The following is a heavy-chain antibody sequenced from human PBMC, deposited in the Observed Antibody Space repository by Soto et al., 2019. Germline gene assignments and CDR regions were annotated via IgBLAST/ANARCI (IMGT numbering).Heavy chain of an antibody. D-gene: IGHD6-19*01. CDR1: GGSISSGDYY. Sequence: PSETLSLTCTVSGGSISSGDYYWSWIRQPPGKGLEWIGYIYYSGSTNYNPSLKSRVTISVDTSKNQFSLKLSSVTAADTAVYYCARDALTVAGRPVARYYYGMDVWGQGTTVTVSS. CDR3: ARDALTVAGRPVARYYYGMDV. CDR2: IYYSGST. J-gene: IGHJ6*02. V-gene: IGHV4-61*08.